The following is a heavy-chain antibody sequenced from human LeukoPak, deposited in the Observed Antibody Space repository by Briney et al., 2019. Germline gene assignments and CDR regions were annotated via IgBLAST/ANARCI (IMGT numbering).Heavy chain of an antibody. V-gene: IGHV4-4*02. Sequence: SETLSLTCAVSGGSNSSSNWWSWVRQPPGKGLEWIGEIYHSGSTNYNPSLKSRVTISVDKSKNQFSLKLSSVTAADTAVYYCARATTDYYGSGESFDIWGQGTMVTVSS. CDR1: GGSNSSSNW. CDR3: ARATTDYYGSGESFDI. CDR2: IYHSGST. D-gene: IGHD3-10*01. J-gene: IGHJ3*02.